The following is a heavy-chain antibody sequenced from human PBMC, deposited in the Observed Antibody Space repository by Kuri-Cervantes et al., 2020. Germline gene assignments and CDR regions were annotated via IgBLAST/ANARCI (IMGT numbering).Heavy chain of an antibody. D-gene: IGHD6-13*01. CDR2: ISYDGSNK. CDR1: GFTFSSYA. CDR3: ARLQQELGLGYFDY. J-gene: IGHJ4*02. V-gene: IGHV3-30-3*01. Sequence: GGSLRLSCAASGFTFSSYAMHWVRQAPGKGLEWVAVISYDGSNKYYADSVKGRITVSRDNAKNSLSLQMNSLRAEDTAVYYCARLQQELGLGYFDYWGQGTLVTVSS.